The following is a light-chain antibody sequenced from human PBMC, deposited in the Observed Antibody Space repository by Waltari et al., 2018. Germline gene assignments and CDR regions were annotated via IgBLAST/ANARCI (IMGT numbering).Light chain of an antibody. J-gene: IGLJ1*01. CDR1: SSDVGGYNY. V-gene: IGLV2-14*01. CDR3: SSYTSSSIPYV. Sequence: QSALTQPASVSGSPGQSITISCTGTSSDVGGYNYVSWYQQHPGKAPKLMIYEVSKRPYGVSNRFSGSKSGNTAYLTISGLQAEDEADYYCSSYTSSSIPYVFGTGTKVTVL. CDR2: EVS.